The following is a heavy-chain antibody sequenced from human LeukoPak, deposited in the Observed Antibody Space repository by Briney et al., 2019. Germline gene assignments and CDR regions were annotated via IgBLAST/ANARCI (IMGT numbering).Heavy chain of an antibody. D-gene: IGHD3-16*02. CDR1: GFIFSNAW. CDR2: ISSSSSYI. CDR3: ASRTPPLGLRLGELSY. J-gene: IGHJ4*02. Sequence: PGGSLRLSCAASGFIFSNAWMSWVRQAPGKGLEWVSSISSSSSYIYYADSVKGRFTISRDNAKNSLYLQMNSLRAEDTAVYYCASRTPPLGLRLGELSYWGQGTLVTVSS. V-gene: IGHV3-21*01.